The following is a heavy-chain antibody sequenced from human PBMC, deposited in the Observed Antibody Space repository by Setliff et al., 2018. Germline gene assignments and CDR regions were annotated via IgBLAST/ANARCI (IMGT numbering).Heavy chain of an antibody. Sequence: PGGSLRLSCEASGLTFTSYWMSWVRQAPGKGLEWVANIKQDGSEKYYVDSVKGRFAISRDNAKNSLYLQMNSLRAEDTAMYYCARDHAYGSRFYYYYYGMDVWGQGTTVTVSS. J-gene: IGHJ6*02. V-gene: IGHV3-7*01. CDR1: GLTFTSYW. D-gene: IGHD3-10*01. CDR3: ARDHAYGSRFYYYYYGMDV. CDR2: IKQDGSEK.